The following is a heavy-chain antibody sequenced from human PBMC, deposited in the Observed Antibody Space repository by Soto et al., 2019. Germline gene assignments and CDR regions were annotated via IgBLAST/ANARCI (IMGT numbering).Heavy chain of an antibody. J-gene: IGHJ5*02. Sequence: PGGSLRLSCAASGFTFSSYAMSWVRQAPGKGLEWVSAISGSGGSTYYADSVKGRFTISRDNSKNTLYLQMNSLRAEDTAVYYCAKDRWIPAPDQDCSSTSCYVPCWFDPWGQGTLVTVSS. CDR2: ISGSGGST. D-gene: IGHD2-2*01. CDR3: AKDRWIPAPDQDCSSTSCYVPCWFDP. V-gene: IGHV3-23*01. CDR1: GFTFSSYA.